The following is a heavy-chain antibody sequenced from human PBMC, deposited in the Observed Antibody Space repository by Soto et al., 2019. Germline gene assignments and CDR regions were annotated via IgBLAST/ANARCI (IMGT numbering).Heavy chain of an antibody. V-gene: IGHV1-8*01. Sequence: QVQLVQSGAEVKKPGASVKVSCKASGYTFTSYDINWVRQATGQGLEWMGWMNPNSGNTGYAQKFQGRVTMTRNTSLSTAYLELSSLRSEDTALYYCARVLGLVTMVRGVMGYWGQGTLVTVSS. CDR2: MNPNSGNT. CDR1: GYTFTSYD. J-gene: IGHJ4*02. D-gene: IGHD3-10*01. CDR3: ARVLGLVTMVRGVMGY.